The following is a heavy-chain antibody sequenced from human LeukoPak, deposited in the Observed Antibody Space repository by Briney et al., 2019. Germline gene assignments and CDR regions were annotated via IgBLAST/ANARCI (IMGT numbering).Heavy chain of an antibody. V-gene: IGHV4-34*01. D-gene: IGHD1-1*01. J-gene: IGHJ4*02. CDR3: ARGRRRYNWNESFDY. Sequence: SETLSLTCAVYGVSFSGYYWSWLRQPPGKGLEWIGEINHSGSTNYNPSLKSRVTISVDTSKNQFSLKLSSVTAADTAVYYCARGRRRYNWNESFDYWGQGTLVTVSS. CDR1: GVSFSGYY. CDR2: INHSGST.